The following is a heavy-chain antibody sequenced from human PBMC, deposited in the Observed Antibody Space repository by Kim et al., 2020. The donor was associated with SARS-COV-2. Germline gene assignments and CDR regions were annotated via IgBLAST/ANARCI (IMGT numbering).Heavy chain of an antibody. CDR1: GGSISSYY. CDR2: IYYSGST. CDR3: ARGYDFWSGYSLDY. Sequence: SETLSLTCTVSGGSISSYYWSWIRQPPGKGLEWIGYIYYSGSTNYNPSLKSRVTISVDTSKNQFSLKLSSVTAADTAVYYCARGYDFWSGYSLDYWGQGTLVTVSS. V-gene: IGHV4-59*01. D-gene: IGHD3-3*01. J-gene: IGHJ4*02.